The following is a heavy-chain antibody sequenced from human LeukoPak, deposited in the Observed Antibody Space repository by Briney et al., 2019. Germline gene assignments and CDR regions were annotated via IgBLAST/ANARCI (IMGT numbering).Heavy chain of an antibody. D-gene: IGHD5-18*01. J-gene: IGHJ4*02. CDR2: IYHSGST. CDR1: GYSISSGYY. Sequence: PSETLPLTCAVSGYSISSGYYWGWIRQPPGRGLEWIGSIYHSGSTYYNPSLKSRVTISVDTSKNQFSLKLSSVTAADTAVYYCARQTRDGYSYGPGVYWGQGTLVTVSS. CDR3: ARQTRDGYSYGPGVY. V-gene: IGHV4-38-2*01.